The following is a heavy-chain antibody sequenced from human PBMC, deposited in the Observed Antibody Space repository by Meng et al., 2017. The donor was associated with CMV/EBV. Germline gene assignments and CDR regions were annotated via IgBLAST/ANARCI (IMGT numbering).Heavy chain of an antibody. CDR2: IVVGSGNT. Sequence: SVKVSCKASGFTFTTSAVQWVRQARGQRLEWIAWIVVGSGNTNYARKFQERVTITRDMSTSTAYMELSSLRSEDTAVYYCARDATPTLFFGVVTPSHFDYWGQGTLVTVSS. CDR1: GFTFTTSA. V-gene: IGHV1-58*01. CDR3: ARDATPTLFFGVVTPSHFDY. D-gene: IGHD3-3*01. J-gene: IGHJ4*02.